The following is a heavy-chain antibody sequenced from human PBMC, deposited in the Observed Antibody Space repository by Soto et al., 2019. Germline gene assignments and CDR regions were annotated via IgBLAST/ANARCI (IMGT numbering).Heavy chain of an antibody. CDR1: GGSFSGYY. D-gene: IGHD3-9*01. CDR3: ASGYFDWLSQTRDAFDI. V-gene: IGHV4-34*01. J-gene: IGHJ3*02. Sequence: SETLSLTCAVYGGSFSGYYWSWIRQPPGKGLEWIGEINHSGSTNYNPSLKSRVTISVDTSKNQFSLKLSSVTAADTAVYYCASGYFDWLSQTRDAFDIWGQGTMVTVS. CDR2: INHSGST.